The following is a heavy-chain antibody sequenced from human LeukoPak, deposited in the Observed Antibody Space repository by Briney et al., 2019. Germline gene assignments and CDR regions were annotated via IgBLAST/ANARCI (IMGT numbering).Heavy chain of an antibody. D-gene: IGHD6-13*01. CDR3: ARGDPFRAGWFDP. Sequence: SETLSLTCTVSGGSISSSSYYWGWIRQPPGKGLEWIGSIYYSGSTYYNPSLKSRVTISVDTSKNQFSLKLSSVTAADTAVYYCARGDPFRAGWFDPWGQGTLVTVSS. CDR2: IYYSGST. J-gene: IGHJ5*02. V-gene: IGHV4-39*07. CDR1: GGSISSSSYY.